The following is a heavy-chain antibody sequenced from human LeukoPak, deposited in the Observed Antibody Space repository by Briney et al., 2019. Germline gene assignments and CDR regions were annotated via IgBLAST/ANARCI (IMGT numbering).Heavy chain of an antibody. CDR3: ARAYYDSSGYYGGEGY. J-gene: IGHJ4*02. V-gene: IGHV1-2*02. CDR2: INPNSGGT. Sequence: ASVKVSFKTSGYTFTGHYMHWVRQAPGQGLEWMGWINPNSGGTNYAQKFQGRVTMTRDTFISTAYMELSRLRSDDTAVYYCARAYYDSSGYYGGEGYWGQGTLVTVSS. D-gene: IGHD3-22*01. CDR1: GYTFTGHY.